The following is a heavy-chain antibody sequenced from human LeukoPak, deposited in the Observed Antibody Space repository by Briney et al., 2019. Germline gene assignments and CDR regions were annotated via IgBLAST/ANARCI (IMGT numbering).Heavy chain of an antibody. CDR2: ISSSGSTI. Sequence: GGSLRLSCAASGFTFSSYEMNWVRQAPGKGLEWVSYISSSGSTIYYADSVKGRFTISRDNAKNSLYLQMNSLRAEDTAVYYCARDRGSDYYDSSGYSYYFDYWGQETLVTVSS. V-gene: IGHV3-48*03. D-gene: IGHD3-22*01. CDR3: ARDRGSDYYDSSGYSYYFDY. J-gene: IGHJ4*02. CDR1: GFTFSSYE.